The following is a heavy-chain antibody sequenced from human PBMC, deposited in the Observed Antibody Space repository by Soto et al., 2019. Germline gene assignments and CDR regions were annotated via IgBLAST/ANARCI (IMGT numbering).Heavy chain of an antibody. V-gene: IGHV1-69*01. CDR3: ASERVAEMATGGYFDN. CDR2: IIPLFGTP. J-gene: IGHJ4*02. D-gene: IGHD5-12*01. Sequence: QVHLVQSGAEVKKPGSSVKVSCKTSGGTFSDLAFSWVRQAPRQGLEWVGGIIPLFGTPNYAREFQGRVPISADESSNTVYMELRSLRSEGTAVYYCASERVAEMATGGYFDNWGQGTLVTVSS. CDR1: GGTFSDLA.